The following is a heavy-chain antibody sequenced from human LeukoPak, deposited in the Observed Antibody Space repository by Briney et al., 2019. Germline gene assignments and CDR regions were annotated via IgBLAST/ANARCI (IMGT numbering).Heavy chain of an antibody. CDR1: GYTFTGYY. V-gene: IGHV1-2*02. CDR2: INPNSGGT. CDR3: ARGRVLRSYLTWRGDFFDY. Sequence: ASVKVSCKASGYTFTGYYMHWVRQAPGQGLEWMGWINPNSGGTNYAQKFQGRVTMTRDTSISTAYMELSRLRSDDTAVYYCARGRVLRSYLTWRGDFFDYWGQGTLVTVSS. D-gene: IGHD3-3*01. J-gene: IGHJ4*02.